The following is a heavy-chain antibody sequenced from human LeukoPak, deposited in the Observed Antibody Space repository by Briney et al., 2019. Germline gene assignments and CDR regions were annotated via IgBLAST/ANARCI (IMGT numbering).Heavy chain of an antibody. Sequence: SVKVSCKPSGYTFTAYYMHWVRQAPGQGLEGLGWIYPNSGATQYAQKFQGRITMTRDTSINTAYMELSSLRSDDTAIYYCVRFTVELGKNYWGQGTLVTVSS. J-gene: IGHJ4*02. V-gene: IGHV1-2*02. CDR3: VRFTVELGKNY. CDR2: IYPNSGAT. D-gene: IGHD7-27*01. CDR1: GYTFTAYY.